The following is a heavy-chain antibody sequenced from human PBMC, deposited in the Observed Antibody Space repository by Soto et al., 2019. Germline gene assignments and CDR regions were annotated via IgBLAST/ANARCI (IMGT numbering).Heavy chain of an antibody. V-gene: IGHV1-3*01. D-gene: IGHD3-10*01. CDR2: VNAGNGKT. CDR1: GYTFTNHA. Sequence: ASVKVSCKTSGYTFTNHAIHWVRQVPGQRLEWMGWVNAGNGKTKCSQKFQDRVTITRDASANTAYMELSSLRSEDTAVYYCARVAFGESWGYYFDYWG. J-gene: IGHJ4*01. CDR3: ARVAFGESWGYYFDY.